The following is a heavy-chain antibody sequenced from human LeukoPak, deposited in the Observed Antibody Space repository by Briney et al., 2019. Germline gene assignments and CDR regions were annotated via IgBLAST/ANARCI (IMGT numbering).Heavy chain of an antibody. D-gene: IGHD6-19*01. V-gene: IGHV1-8*01. CDR3: ARAPFSSGWYGAWFDP. CDR1: GYTFTSYD. CDR2: MNPNSGNT. Sequence: ASVKVSCKASGYTFTSYDINWVRQATGQELEWMGWMNPNSGNTGYAQKFQGRVTMTRNTSISTAYMELSSLRSEDTAVYYCARAPFSSGWYGAWFDPWGQGTLVTVSS. J-gene: IGHJ5*02.